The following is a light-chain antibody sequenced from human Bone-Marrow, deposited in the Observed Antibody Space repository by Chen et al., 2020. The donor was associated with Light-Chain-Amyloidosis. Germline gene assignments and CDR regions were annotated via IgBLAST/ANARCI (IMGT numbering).Light chain of an antibody. J-gene: IGKJ4*01. V-gene: IGKV4-1*01. CDR2: WAS. Sequence: DIVMTQSPDSLAVSLGERATINCKSSQSVLYSSNNKDYVTWYQQKPGQPPNVLIYWASTRASGVPDRFSGSVSGTDFTLTISRLQAEDVAVYYCQQDYSTPLTFGGGTKVEIK. CDR3: QQDYSTPLT. CDR1: QSVLYSSNNKDY.